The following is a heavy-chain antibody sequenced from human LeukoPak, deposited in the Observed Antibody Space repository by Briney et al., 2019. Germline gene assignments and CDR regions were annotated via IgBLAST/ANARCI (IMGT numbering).Heavy chain of an antibody. D-gene: IGHD3-10*01. CDR2: ISSSSSTI. CDR1: GFTFSSYS. CDR3: ARGLKGSGSYGRFWFDP. Sequence: GGSLRLSCAASGFTFSSYSMNWVRQAPGKGLEWVSYISSSSSTIYYADSVKGRFTISRDNAKNSLYLQMNSLRAEDTAVYYCARGLKGSGSYGRFWFDPWGQGTLVTVSS. V-gene: IGHV3-48*01. J-gene: IGHJ5*02.